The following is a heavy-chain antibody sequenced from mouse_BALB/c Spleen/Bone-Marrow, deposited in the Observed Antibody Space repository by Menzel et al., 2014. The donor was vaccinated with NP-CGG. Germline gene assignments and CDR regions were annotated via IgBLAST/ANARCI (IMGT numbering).Heavy chain of an antibody. CDR3: ARGPSYGNYLYYALDY. D-gene: IGHD2-10*02. V-gene: IGHV5-6-5*01. CDR2: IISGGNT. Sequence: EVKLMESGGGLVKPGGSLKLSCAASGFSFRSYAMSWVRQTPERRLEWVASIISGGNTYYPDSVKGRFTIPRDNARTIIYLQTSSLTSEDTAMYYCARGPSYGNYLYYALDYWGQGTSVTVSS. CDR1: GFSFRSYA. J-gene: IGHJ4*01.